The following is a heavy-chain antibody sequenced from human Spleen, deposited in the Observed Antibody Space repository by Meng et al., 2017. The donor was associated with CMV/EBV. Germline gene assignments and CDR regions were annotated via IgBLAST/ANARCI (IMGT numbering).Heavy chain of an antibody. Sequence: GESLKISCAASGFTFSNYNMNWVRQAPGKGLVWVSHINSDGTASDYADSVKGRFTLSRDNAKNSLYLQMNSLRAEDTALYYCARGGLLGGYYGMDVWGQGTTVTVSS. J-gene: IGHJ6*02. CDR3: ARGGLLGGYYGMDV. CDR1: GFTFSNYN. V-gene: IGHV3-74*01. CDR2: INSDGTAS. D-gene: IGHD3-16*01.